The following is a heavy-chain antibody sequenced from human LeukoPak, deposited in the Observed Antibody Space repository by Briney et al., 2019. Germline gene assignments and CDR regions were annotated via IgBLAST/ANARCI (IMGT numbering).Heavy chain of an antibody. J-gene: IGHJ4*02. CDR1: GFTVSSNY. V-gene: IGHV3-53*01. D-gene: IGHD6-19*01. CDR2: IYSGGST. Sequence: GGSLRLSCAASGFTVSSNYMSWVRQAPGKGMEWVSVIYSGGSTYYADSVKGRFTIPRDNSKSTLDLQMNSLRAEDTAVYYCAKIAVAALSFDYWGQGTLVTVSS. CDR3: AKIAVAALSFDY.